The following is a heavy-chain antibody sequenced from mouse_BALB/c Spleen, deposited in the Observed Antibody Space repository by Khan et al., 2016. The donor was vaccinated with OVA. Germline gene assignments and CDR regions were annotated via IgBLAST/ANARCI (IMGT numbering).Heavy chain of an antibody. CDR3: ARDGYSPWFAY. CDR2: IDPDDGNT. Sequence: VQLQQSGAELVRPGALVKLSCKASGFNITDYYIHWVKQRPEQGLEWIGWIDPDDGNTIYAPKFQGKASITADTSSNTAYLQLISLTSEDTAVYYGARDGYSPWFAYWGQGTLVTVSA. D-gene: IGHD2-3*01. J-gene: IGHJ3*01. CDR1: GFNITDYY. V-gene: IGHV14-1*02.